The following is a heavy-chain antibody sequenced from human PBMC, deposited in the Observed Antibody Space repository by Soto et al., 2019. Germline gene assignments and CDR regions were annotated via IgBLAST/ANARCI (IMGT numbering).Heavy chain of an antibody. CDR3: ARVAAHAYSTLRSWFDP. V-gene: IGHV1-69*01. Sequence: QVQLVQSGAEVKKPGSSVKVSCKASGGTFSSYAISWVRQAPGQGLEWMGGIIPIFGTANYAQKFQGRVTITADESTSTAYMELSSLRSEDTAVYYCARVAAHAYSTLRSWFDPWGQGTLVTVSS. CDR1: GGTFSSYA. J-gene: IGHJ5*02. D-gene: IGHD4-4*01. CDR2: IIPIFGTA.